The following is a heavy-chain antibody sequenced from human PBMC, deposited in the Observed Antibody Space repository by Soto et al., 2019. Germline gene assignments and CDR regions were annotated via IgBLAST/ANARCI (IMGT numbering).Heavy chain of an antibody. D-gene: IGHD2-2*03. CDR3: AKDGYCSSTSCLNPRYYYGMDV. V-gene: IGHV3-23*01. CDR2: ISGSGGST. CDR1: GFTFSSYA. Sequence: GGSLRLSCAASGFTFSSYAMSWVRQAPGKGLEWVSAISGSGGSTYYADSVKGRFTISRDNSKNTLDLQMNSLRAEDTAVYYCAKDGYCSSTSCLNPRYYYGMDVWGQGTTVTVSS. J-gene: IGHJ6*02.